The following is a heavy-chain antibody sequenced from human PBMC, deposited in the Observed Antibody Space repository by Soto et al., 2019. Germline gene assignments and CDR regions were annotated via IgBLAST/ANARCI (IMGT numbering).Heavy chain of an antibody. D-gene: IGHD2-2*01. CDR1: GFTFSHAW. CDR2: ISYDGSNK. J-gene: IGHJ4*02. CDR3: AREGGRRYCSSTSCYGAFDY. Sequence: VQLVESGGGLVKPGGSLRLSCAASGFTFSHAWMSWVRQAPGKGLEWVAVISYDGSNKYYADSVKGRFTISRDNSKNTLYLQMNSLRAEDTAVYYCAREGGRRYCSSTSCYGAFDYWGQGTLVTVSS. V-gene: IGHV3-30-3*01.